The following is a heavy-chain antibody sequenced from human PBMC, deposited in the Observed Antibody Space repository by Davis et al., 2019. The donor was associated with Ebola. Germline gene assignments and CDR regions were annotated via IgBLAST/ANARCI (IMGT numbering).Heavy chain of an antibody. D-gene: IGHD3-3*01. V-gene: IGHV3-48*02. J-gene: IGHJ4*02. CDR3: ARGGYDFWSGPLDY. CDR1: GFTFSSYS. Sequence: GESLKISCAASGFTFSSYSMNWVRQAPGKGLEWVSYISSISSTIYYADSVKGRFTISRDNAKNSLYLQMNSLRDEDTAVYYCARGGYDFWSGPLDYWGQGTLVTVSS. CDR2: ISSISSTI.